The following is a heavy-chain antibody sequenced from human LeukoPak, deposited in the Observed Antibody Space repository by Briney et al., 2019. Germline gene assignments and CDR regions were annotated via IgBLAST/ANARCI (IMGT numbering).Heavy chain of an antibody. Sequence: SSETLSLTCAVYGXSFSGYYWSWIRQPPGKGLEWIGEINHSGSTNYNPSLKSRVTISVDTSKNQFSLKLSSVTAADTAVYYCARVGFGELYMDVWGQGTTVTVSS. CDR2: INHSGST. V-gene: IGHV4-34*01. J-gene: IGHJ6*02. D-gene: IGHD3-10*01. CDR3: ARVGFGELYMDV. CDR1: GXSFSGYY.